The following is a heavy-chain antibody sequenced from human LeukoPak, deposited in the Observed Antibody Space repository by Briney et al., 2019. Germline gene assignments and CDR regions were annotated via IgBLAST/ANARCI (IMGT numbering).Heavy chain of an antibody. V-gene: IGHV4-34*01. D-gene: IGHD5-12*01. Sequence: SETLSLTCAVYGGSFSDYYRTWVRQSPGKGLEWIGEINHSGSTNYNPSLKSRVTISADTSKSQFSLKVTSVTAADTALYYCARVAHPSRNGYYLGYWGQGTLVTISS. J-gene: IGHJ4*02. CDR1: GGSFSDYY. CDR2: INHSGST. CDR3: ARVAHPSRNGYYLGY.